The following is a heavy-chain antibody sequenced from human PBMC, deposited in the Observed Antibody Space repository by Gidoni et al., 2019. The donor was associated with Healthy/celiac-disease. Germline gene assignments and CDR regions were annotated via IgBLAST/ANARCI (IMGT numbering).Heavy chain of an antibody. D-gene: IGHD1-26*01. Sequence: EVQLLESGGGLVQPGGSLRLSCSASGFTFSSYAMSWVRQAPGKGLEWVSAISGSSGSTYYADSVKGRFTISRDNSKNTLYLQMNRLRAEDTAVYYCAKDNRRKWELPQPFDYWGQGTLVTVSS. CDR1: GFTFSSYA. CDR2: ISGSSGST. J-gene: IGHJ4*02. CDR3: AKDNRRKWELPQPFDY. V-gene: IGHV3-23*01.